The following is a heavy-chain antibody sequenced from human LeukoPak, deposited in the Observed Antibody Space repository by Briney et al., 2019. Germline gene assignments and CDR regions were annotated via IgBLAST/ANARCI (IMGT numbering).Heavy chain of an antibody. CDR1: GYSISSGYY. D-gene: IGHD3-22*01. Sequence: PSETLSLTCAVSGYSISSGYYWGWIRQPPGKGLEWIGSIYHSGSTYYNPSLKSRVTISVDTSKNQFSLKLSSVTAADTAVYYCARRVYDSSGYYCGAFDYWGQGALVTVSS. J-gene: IGHJ4*02. V-gene: IGHV4-38-2*01. CDR2: IYHSGST. CDR3: ARRVYDSSGYYCGAFDY.